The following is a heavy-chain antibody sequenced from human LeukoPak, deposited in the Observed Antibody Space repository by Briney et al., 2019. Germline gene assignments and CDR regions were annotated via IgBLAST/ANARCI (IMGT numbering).Heavy chain of an antibody. CDR1: GGSISSYY. CDR2: IYYSGST. Sequence: SETLSLTCTVSGGSISSYYRSWIRQPPGKGLEWIGYIYYSGSTNYNPSLKSRVTISVDTSKNQFSLKLSSVTAADTAVYYCARDPLEYGDYEDWYFDLWGRGTLVTVSS. J-gene: IGHJ2*01. CDR3: ARDPLEYGDYEDWYFDL. V-gene: IGHV4-59*01. D-gene: IGHD4-17*01.